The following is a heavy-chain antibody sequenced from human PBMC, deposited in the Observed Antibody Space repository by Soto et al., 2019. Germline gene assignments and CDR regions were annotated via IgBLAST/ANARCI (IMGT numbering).Heavy chain of an antibody. V-gene: IGHV5-51*01. Sequence: GESLKISCESSGYTFANYWNGWVRQVPVKGLVWVALIYPSDPRTIYSPSFQGQVTISADKSISTAYLQWTSLKASDTAIYYCAKFKYRTSVRHLQHWGQGSSVTVSS. D-gene: IGHD2-8*01. CDR2: IYPSDPRT. CDR1: GYTFANYW. J-gene: IGHJ1*01. CDR3: AKFKYRTSVRHLQH.